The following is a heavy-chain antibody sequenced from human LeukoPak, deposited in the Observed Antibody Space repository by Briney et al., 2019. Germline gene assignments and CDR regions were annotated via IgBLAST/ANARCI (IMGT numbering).Heavy chain of an antibody. Sequence: SQTLSLTCTVSGGSISSGDYYWSWIRQPPGKGLEWLGYIYYSGSTYYNPSLKSRVTISVDTSKNQFSLKLSSVTAADTAVYYCARATYYYGSGSYQDYWGQGTLVTVSS. CDR2: IYYSGST. CDR3: ARATYYYGSGSYQDY. V-gene: IGHV4-30-4*01. CDR1: GGSISSGDYY. J-gene: IGHJ4*02. D-gene: IGHD3-10*01.